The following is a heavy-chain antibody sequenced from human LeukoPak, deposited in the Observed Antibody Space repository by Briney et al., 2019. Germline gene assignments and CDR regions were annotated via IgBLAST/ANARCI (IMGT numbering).Heavy chain of an antibody. J-gene: IGHJ3*02. CDR1: GGSISSSDW. D-gene: IGHD3-22*01. CDR3: ARGPYSYDSSGAFDI. CDR2: IYHSGST. V-gene: IGHV4-4*02. Sequence: KPSETLSLTCAVSGGSISSSDWWSWVRQPPGKGLEWIGEIYHSGSTNYNPSLKGRVTISVDKSKNQFSLNLSSVTAADTAVYFCARGPYSYDSSGAFDIWGQGTMVTVSS.